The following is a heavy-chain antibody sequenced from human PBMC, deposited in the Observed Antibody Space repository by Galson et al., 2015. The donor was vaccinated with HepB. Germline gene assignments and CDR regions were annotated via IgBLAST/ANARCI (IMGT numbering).Heavy chain of an antibody. D-gene: IGHD6-13*01. CDR2: INAGNGNT. CDR1: GYTFTSQA. Sequence: SVKVSCKASGYTFTSQAMHWVRQAPGQRLEWMGWINAGNGNTKYSQKLQGRVTITRDTSASTAYMELSSLRSEDTAVYFCARYSSSWSPFDYWGQGTLVTVSS. J-gene: IGHJ4*02. V-gene: IGHV1-3*01. CDR3: ARYSSSWSPFDY.